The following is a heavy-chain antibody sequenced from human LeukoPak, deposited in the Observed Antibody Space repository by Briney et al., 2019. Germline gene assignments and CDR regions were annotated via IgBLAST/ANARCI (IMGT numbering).Heavy chain of an antibody. CDR2: ISGSGGST. V-gene: IGHV3-23*01. CDR1: GFTFSSYA. CDR3: ARSKYYYDSSGYLDY. Sequence: QAGGSLRLSCAASGFTFSSYAMSWVRQAPGKGLEWVSAISGSGGSTYYADSVKGRFTISRDNSKNTLYLQMNSLRAEDTAVYYCARSKYYYDSSGYLDYWGQGTLVTVSS. J-gene: IGHJ4*02. D-gene: IGHD3-22*01.